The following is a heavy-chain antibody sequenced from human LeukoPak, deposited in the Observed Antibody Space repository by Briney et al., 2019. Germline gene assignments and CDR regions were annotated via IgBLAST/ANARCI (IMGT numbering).Heavy chain of an antibody. V-gene: IGHV3-23*01. CDR2: ISATGSTT. Sequence: PGGSLRLSCAASGFTFSTYAMTWVRQAPGKGLESVSLISATGSTTYYAESVRGRFTISTDNSKNTLYLQMNTLRVEDTAVYYCARVGGSSWYRRWFDPWGQGTLVTVSS. D-gene: IGHD6-13*01. J-gene: IGHJ5*02. CDR1: GFTFSTYA. CDR3: ARVGGSSWYRRWFDP.